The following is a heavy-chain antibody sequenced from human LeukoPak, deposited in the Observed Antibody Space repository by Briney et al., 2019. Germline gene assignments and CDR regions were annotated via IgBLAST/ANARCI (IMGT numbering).Heavy chain of an antibody. CDR2: INHSGST. Sequence: SETLSLTCAVYGGSFSGYYWSWIRQPPGEGLEWIGEINHSGSTNYNPSLKSRVTISVDTSKNQFSLKLSSVTAADTAVYYCARGPYSSSWRPHNWFDPWGQGTLVTVSS. CDR3: ARGPYSSSWRPHNWFDP. V-gene: IGHV4-34*01. J-gene: IGHJ5*02. CDR1: GGSFSGYY. D-gene: IGHD6-13*01.